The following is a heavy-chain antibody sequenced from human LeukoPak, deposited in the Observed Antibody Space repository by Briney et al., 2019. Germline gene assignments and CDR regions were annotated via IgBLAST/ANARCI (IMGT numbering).Heavy chain of an antibody. Sequence: SETLSLTCTVSGGSISSGSYYWSWIRQPAGKGLEWIGRIYTSGSTNYNPSLKSRVTISVDTSKNQFSLKLGSVTAADTAVYYCARGVSPNYFDYWGQGTLVTVSS. CDR2: IYTSGST. CDR3: ARGVSPNYFDY. CDR1: GGSISSGSYY. J-gene: IGHJ4*02. V-gene: IGHV4-61*02.